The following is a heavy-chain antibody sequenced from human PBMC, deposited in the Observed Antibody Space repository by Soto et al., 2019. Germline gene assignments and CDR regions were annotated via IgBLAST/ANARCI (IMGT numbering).Heavy chain of an antibody. D-gene: IGHD4-4*01. CDR2: VFYGGT. Sequence: LSLTCSVSGRSMSSNYWSWIRQSPDKGLEWLGYVFYGGTDYNPSLEGRVSMSVETPKSQFSLKLTSVTAADTAVYYCASYRGAFYFDSWGQGIQVTVSS. CDR1: GRSMSSNY. J-gene: IGHJ4*02. CDR3: ASYRGAFYFDS. V-gene: IGHV4-59*01.